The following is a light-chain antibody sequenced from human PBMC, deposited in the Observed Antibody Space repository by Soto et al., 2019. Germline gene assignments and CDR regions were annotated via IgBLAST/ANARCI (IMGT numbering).Light chain of an antibody. CDR2: AAS. Sequence: EIVLTQSPGTLSLSPGERAALSCRASQSVSSKFLAWYQQKPGQAPRLLIYAASNRATGIPDRFSGSGSGTEFTLTISSLQSEDFAVYYCQQYNNWPSFGQGTRLEIK. CDR1: QSVSSKF. V-gene: IGKV3D-15*01. J-gene: IGKJ5*01. CDR3: QQYNNWPS.